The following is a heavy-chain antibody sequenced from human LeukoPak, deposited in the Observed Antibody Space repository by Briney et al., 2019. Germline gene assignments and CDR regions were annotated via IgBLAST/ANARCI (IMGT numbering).Heavy chain of an antibody. CDR1: GFTFSSYA. J-gene: IGHJ3*02. D-gene: IGHD6-19*01. Sequence: GGSLRLSCAASGFTFSSYAMHWVRQAPGKGLEWVAVISYDGSNKYYADSVKGRFTISRDNSKNTLYLQMNSLRAEDTAVYYCARDAVAGSYFSVSDAFDIWGQGTMVTVSS. V-gene: IGHV3-30-3*01. CDR3: ARDAVAGSYFSVSDAFDI. CDR2: ISYDGSNK.